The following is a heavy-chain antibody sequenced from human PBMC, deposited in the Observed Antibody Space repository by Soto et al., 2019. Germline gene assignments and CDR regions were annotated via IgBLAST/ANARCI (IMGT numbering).Heavy chain of an antibody. CDR2: IYWDDDK. CDR1: GFSLNTSGVG. V-gene: IGHV2-5*02. CDR3: AHRPYGDYPIDY. J-gene: IGHJ4*02. D-gene: IGHD4-17*01. Sequence: QITLKESGPTLVKPTQTLTLTCTFSGFSLNTSGVGVGWIRQPPGKALEWLALIYWDDDKRYSPSLKSRLTIXTXXSKHPVVLTLTTMHPVDTGTYYCAHRPYGDYPIDYWGQGTLVTVSS.